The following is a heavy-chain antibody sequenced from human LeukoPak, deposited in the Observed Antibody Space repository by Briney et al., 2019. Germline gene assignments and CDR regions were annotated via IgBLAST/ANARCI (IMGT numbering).Heavy chain of an antibody. V-gene: IGHV1-58*02. CDR2: IVVGSGNT. D-gene: IGHD1-26*01. Sequence: SLKVSCKASGFTFTSSAMQWVRQARGHRLEWRGWIVVGSGNTNYAQKFQERVTITRDMSTSTAYMELSSLRSEDTAVYYCAADGLVGATTAHGVFWGQGTLVTVSS. CDR3: AADGLVGATTAHGVF. J-gene: IGHJ4*02. CDR1: GFTFTSSA.